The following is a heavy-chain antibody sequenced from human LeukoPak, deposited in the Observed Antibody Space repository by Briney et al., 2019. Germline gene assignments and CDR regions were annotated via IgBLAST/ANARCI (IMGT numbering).Heavy chain of an antibody. V-gene: IGHV5-51*01. CDR3: ARQEAGSYGYFDY. D-gene: IGHD5-18*01. CDR1: GYSFSSNW. J-gene: IGHJ4*02. Sequence: GESLKISCKGSGYSFSSNWVGWVRQMPGKGLEWMGIIYPGDSDTRISPSFQGQVTISADKSISTAYLQWCSLKASDTAMYFCARQEAGSYGYFDYWGQGTLVTVSS. CDR2: IYPGDSDT.